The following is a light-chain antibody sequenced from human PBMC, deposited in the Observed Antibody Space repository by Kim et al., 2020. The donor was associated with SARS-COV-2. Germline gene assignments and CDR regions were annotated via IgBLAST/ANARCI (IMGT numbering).Light chain of an antibody. CDR3: SSYAGSGLGV. V-gene: IGLV2-23*02. Sequence: QSALTQPASVSGSPGQSITISCTGTNSDVGSYNLVSWYQRHPGKAPKLMIYEVINRPSGVSDRFSGSKSGNTASLTISGLQAEDEADYYCSSYAGSGLGVFGGGTQLTVL. CDR1: NSDVGSYNL. J-gene: IGLJ3*02. CDR2: EVI.